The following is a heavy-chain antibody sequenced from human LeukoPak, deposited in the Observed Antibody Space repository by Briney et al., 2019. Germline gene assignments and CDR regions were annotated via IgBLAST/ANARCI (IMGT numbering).Heavy chain of an antibody. J-gene: IGHJ4*02. CDR2: ISYDAYDGSNE. CDR1: GFTFSSYS. CDR3: AREGRYGVCPAGYFDY. D-gene: IGHD4-17*01. V-gene: IGHV3-30*04. Sequence: GGSLRLSCIASGFTFSSYSMHWVRQAPGKGLEWVASISYDAYDGSNEDYADSVKGRFPISRDNSKDTLYLEMNSLRVEDTAVYYCAREGRYGVCPAGYFDYWGRGTLVTVSS.